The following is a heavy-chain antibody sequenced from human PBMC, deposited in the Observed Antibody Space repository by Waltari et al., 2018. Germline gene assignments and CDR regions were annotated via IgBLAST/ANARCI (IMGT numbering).Heavy chain of an antibody. Sequence: EVQVVESGGALVQPGGSLRLSCPASGFTFSSYRMTWVRQAPGKGLEWVANINADGSEKEYVDSVKGRFTISRDNAKNSLYLQMNSLRVEDTAVYYCARLHSANYWGQGTLVTVSS. CDR3: ARLHSANY. CDR2: INADGSEK. D-gene: IGHD2-15*01. V-gene: IGHV3-7*01. CDR1: GFTFSSYR. J-gene: IGHJ4*02.